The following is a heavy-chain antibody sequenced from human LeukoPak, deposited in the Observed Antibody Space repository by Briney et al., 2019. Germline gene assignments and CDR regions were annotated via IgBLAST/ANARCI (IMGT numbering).Heavy chain of an antibody. Sequence: ASVKVSCKASGYTFTSYGISWVRQAPGQGLEWMGWISAYNGNTNYAQKLQGRVTMTTDTSTSTAYMELRGLRSDDTAVYYCARRDSGSYYDAPDYWGQGTLVTVSS. V-gene: IGHV1-18*01. CDR3: ARRDSGSYYDAPDY. CDR1: GYTFTSYG. CDR2: ISAYNGNT. J-gene: IGHJ4*02. D-gene: IGHD1-26*01.